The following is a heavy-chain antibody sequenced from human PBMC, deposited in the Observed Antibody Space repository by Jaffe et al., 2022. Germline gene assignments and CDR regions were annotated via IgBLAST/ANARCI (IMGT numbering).Heavy chain of an antibody. CDR2: FSYLGTT. CDR1: GGSIGRGTDS. CDR3: ARQDRNDYGRPAVFNI. V-gene: IGHV4-39*01. Sequence: QLQLQESGPGLVKPSETLSLICTVSGGSIGRGTDSWGWVRQPPGKGLEWIGTFSYLGTTYYDPSLKSRVTISIDTSKNQFSLELRSVTAADTAVYYCARQDRNDYGRPAVFNIWGQGTVVAVSS. D-gene: IGHD4-17*01. J-gene: IGHJ3*02.